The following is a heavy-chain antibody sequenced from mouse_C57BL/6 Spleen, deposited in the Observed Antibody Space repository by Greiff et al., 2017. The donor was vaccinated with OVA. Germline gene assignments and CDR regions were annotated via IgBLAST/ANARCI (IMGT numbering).Heavy chain of an antibody. J-gene: IGHJ3*01. CDR2: IWSGGST. CDR3: AREGENYSNFGAY. Sequence: VKLVESGPGLVQPSQSLSITCTVSGFSLTSYGVHWVRQSPGKGLEWLGVIWSGGSTDYNAAFISRLSISKDNSKSQVFFKMNSLQADDTAIYYCAREGENYSNFGAYWGQGTLVTVSA. CDR1: GFSLTSYG. V-gene: IGHV2-2*01. D-gene: IGHD2-5*01.